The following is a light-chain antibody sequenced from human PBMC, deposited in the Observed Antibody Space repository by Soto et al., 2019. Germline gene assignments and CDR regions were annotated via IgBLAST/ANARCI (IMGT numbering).Light chain of an antibody. CDR3: ETWDSDTRV. J-gene: IGLJ2*01. CDR1: SGHSGYI. V-gene: IGLV4-60*02. Sequence: QPVLTQSSSASASLGSSVKLTCTLSSGHSGYIIAWHQQQPGEAPRYLMKLEGSGSYNKGSGVPDRFSGSSFGADRYLTISNLQFEDDADYYCETWDSDTRVFGGGTKLTVL. CDR2: LEGSGSY.